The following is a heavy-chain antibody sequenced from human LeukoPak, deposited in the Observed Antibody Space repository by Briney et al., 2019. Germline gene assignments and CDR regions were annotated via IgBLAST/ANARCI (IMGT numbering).Heavy chain of an antibody. CDR3: ARDPPYYDSSGYYYDY. CDR1: GFTFSTYS. Sequence: GGSLRLSCAASGFTFSTYSMNWVRQAPGKGLEWISSISGSSIYIYYADSVKGRFTISRDNAKNSLYLQMNSLRAEDTAVYYCARDPPYYDSSGYYYDYWGQGTLVTVSS. J-gene: IGHJ4*02. V-gene: IGHV3-21*01. D-gene: IGHD3-22*01. CDR2: ISGSSIYI.